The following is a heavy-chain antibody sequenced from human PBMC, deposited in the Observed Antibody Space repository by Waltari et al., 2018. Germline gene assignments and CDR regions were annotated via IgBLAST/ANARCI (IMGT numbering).Heavy chain of an antibody. V-gene: IGHV3-7*01. CDR1: GFTFSSYW. CDR3: ARDKGYYGSGSLDY. Sequence: EVQLVESGGGLVQPGGSLRLSCAASGFTFSSYWMSWVRQAPGKGLGWVANIKKDGSQKYYVDSVKGRFTISRDNAQNSLYLQMNSLRAEDTAVYYCARDKGYYGSGSLDYWGQGTLVTVSS. J-gene: IGHJ4*02. CDR2: IKKDGSQK. D-gene: IGHD3-10*01.